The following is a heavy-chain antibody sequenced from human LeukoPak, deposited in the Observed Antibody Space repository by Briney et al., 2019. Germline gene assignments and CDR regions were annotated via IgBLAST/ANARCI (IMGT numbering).Heavy chain of an antibody. J-gene: IGHJ4*02. V-gene: IGHV4-4*09. CDR1: GGSISSYY. Sequence: SETLSLTCTVSGGSISSYYWSWIRQPPGKGLEWIGYIYTSGSTNYNPFLKSRVTISVDTSKNQFSLKLSSVTAADTAVYYCARRQQWPTIFDYWGQGTLVTVSS. CDR3: ARRQQWPTIFDY. CDR2: IYTSGST. D-gene: IGHD6-19*01.